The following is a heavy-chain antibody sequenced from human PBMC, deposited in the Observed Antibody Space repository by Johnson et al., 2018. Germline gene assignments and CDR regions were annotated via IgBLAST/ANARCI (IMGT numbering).Heavy chain of an antibody. CDR3: AKARFYYYYYYYMDV. CDR1: GFTFSSYA. D-gene: IGHD3-10*01. V-gene: IGHV3-23*04. Sequence: VQLVQSGGGLVQPGGSLRLSCAASGFTFSSYAMSWVRQAPGKGLAWVSAISGSGGSTYYADSVKGRFTISRDNPKNTLSMQINSLRAEETAVYYCAKARFYYYYYYYMDVWGKGTTVTVSS. CDR2: ISGSGGST. J-gene: IGHJ6*03.